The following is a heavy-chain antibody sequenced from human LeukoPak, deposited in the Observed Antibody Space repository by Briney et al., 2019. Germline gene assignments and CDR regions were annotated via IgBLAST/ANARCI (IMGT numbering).Heavy chain of an antibody. V-gene: IGHV3-23*01. Sequence: GGSLRLSCAASGFTFSSYAMSWVRQAPGKGLEWVSGISGSGGSTYYADSVKGRFTISRDNSKNTLYLEMNSLRVEDTAVYYCAKDRREEGDYNWFDSWGQGTQVTVSS. D-gene: IGHD2-21*02. CDR1: GFTFSSYA. J-gene: IGHJ5*01. CDR3: AKDRREEGDYNWFDS. CDR2: ISGSGGST.